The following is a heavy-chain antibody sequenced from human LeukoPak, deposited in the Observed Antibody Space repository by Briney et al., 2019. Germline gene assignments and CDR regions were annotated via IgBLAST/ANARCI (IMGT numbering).Heavy chain of an antibody. CDR2: ITGNHGAT. CDR3: TKDPNGNYVGAFDP. J-gene: IGHJ5*02. V-gene: IGHV3-23*01. D-gene: IGHD4-17*01. Sequence: GGSLRLSCAASGFTFSSFAMTWVRQAPGRGLEWVSSITGNHGATYNIDSVKGRFTISRDNSQNTLYLQMSSLRGEDTAVYYCTKDPNGNYVGAFDPWGQGTLVTVSS. CDR1: GFTFSSFA.